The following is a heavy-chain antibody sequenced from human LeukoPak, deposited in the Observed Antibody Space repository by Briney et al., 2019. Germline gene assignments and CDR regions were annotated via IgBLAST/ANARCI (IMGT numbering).Heavy chain of an antibody. CDR1: GFTLSSYE. J-gene: IGHJ4*02. V-gene: IGHV3-48*03. CDR2: ISRTGNSI. D-gene: IGHD6-13*01. CDR3: ARGPYSSNWYVDY. Sequence: PGGSLRLSCAASGFTLSSYEMNWVRVAPGKGLEWISYISRTGNSIYYADSVKGRYIISRDSAKNSLYLQMNSLRAEDTAVYYCARGPYSSNWYVDYWGQGTLVTVAS.